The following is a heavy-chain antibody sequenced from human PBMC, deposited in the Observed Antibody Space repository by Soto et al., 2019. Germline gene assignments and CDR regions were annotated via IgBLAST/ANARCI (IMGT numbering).Heavy chain of an antibody. Sequence: VQLVESGGGLVKAGGSLRLFCTASGFTIRHYNMNWVRQAPGKGLEWVSSISTGGAYMFYADSVKGRFTISRDNAQNSLFLQIDSPRAEDTAVYYCARDIASPGGDYFDSWGQGTLVTVSS. CDR1: GFTIRHYN. CDR2: ISTGGAYM. D-gene: IGHD2-21*01. J-gene: IGHJ4*02. CDR3: ARDIASPGGDYFDS. V-gene: IGHV3-21*06.